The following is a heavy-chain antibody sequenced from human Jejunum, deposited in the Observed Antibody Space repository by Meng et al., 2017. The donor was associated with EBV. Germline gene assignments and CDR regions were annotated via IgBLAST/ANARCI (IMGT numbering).Heavy chain of an antibody. J-gene: IGHJ4*02. CDR2: MNSNSGST. CDR1: GYIFTDYY. D-gene: IGHD3-9*01. V-gene: IGHV1-2*06. Sequence: QGQLVKSGAEVKKPGASVKVSCKASGYIFTDYYTHWVRQAPGQGLEWVGRMNSNSGSTNYAQKFQGRVTMTRDTSISTAYMDLSGLRSDDTAVYYCARATLSGYHDRFFDYWGQGTLVTVSS. CDR3: ARATLSGYHDRFFDY.